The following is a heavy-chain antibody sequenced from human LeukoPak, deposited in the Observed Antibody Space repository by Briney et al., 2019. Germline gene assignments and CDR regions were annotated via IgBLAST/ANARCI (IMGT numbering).Heavy chain of an antibody. D-gene: IGHD3-22*01. Sequence: ASVKVSCKASGYTFNTYYMHWVRQAPGQGLEWMGIINPSGGSTSYAQKFQGRVTMTSDMSTSTVYMELSSLRSEDTAVYYCARRSSGYYHSLDYWGLGTLVTVSS. V-gene: IGHV1-46*02. CDR3: ARRSSGYYHSLDY. CDR1: GYTFNTYY. CDR2: INPSGGST. J-gene: IGHJ4*02.